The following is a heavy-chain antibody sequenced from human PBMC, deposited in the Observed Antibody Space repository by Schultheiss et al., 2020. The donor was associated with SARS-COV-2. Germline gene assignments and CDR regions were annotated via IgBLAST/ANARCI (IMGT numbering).Heavy chain of an antibody. D-gene: IGHD1-26*01. CDR1: GFTFSSYG. Sequence: GGSLRLSCAASGFTFSSYGMHWVRQAPGKGLEWVSGTSGGGVSTYYADSVKGRFTISRDNSKNTLFLQMSSLRVEDTAMYYCAREGELLTRPTPGPNAFDIWGQGTMVTVSS. CDR3: AREGELLTRPTPGPNAFDI. V-gene: IGHV3-23*01. J-gene: IGHJ3*02. CDR2: TSGGGVST.